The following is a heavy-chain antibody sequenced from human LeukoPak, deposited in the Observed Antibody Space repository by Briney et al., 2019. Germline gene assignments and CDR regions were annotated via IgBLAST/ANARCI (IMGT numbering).Heavy chain of an antibody. D-gene: IGHD2-2*01. J-gene: IGHJ4*02. Sequence: PGGSLRLFCAASGFSFSNAWLSWVRQAPGKGPEWVGRIKTKTDAETTDYAAPVKGRFTISRDDSKNMLYLQMNSLRAGDTAVYYCAKDREFRDCSSTSCYQLDYWGQGTLVTVSS. CDR1: GFSFSNAW. CDR3: AKDREFRDCSSTSCYQLDY. V-gene: IGHV3-15*01. CDR2: IKTKTDAETT.